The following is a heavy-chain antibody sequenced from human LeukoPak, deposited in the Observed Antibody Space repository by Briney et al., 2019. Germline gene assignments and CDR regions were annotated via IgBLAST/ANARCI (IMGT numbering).Heavy chain of an antibody. CDR2: IASSGSTI. Sequence: GGTLRLSCSASGFTFSNYEMNWVRQAPGKGLEWVSYIASSGSTIYYADSVKGRFTISRDNAKSSLYLQMNSLRADDTAVYYCATSRGYFFRWFQHWGQGTLVTVSS. CDR1: GFTFSNYE. D-gene: IGHD3-22*01. V-gene: IGHV3-48*03. J-gene: IGHJ1*01. CDR3: ATSRGYFFRWFQH.